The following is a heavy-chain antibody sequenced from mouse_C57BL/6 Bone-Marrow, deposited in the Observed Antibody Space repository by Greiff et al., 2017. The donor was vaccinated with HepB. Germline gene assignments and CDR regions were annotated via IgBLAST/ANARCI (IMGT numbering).Heavy chain of an antibody. CDR3: ARDPPYEWYYAMDY. CDR1: GFTFSSYA. CDR2: ISDGGSYT. V-gene: IGHV5-4*01. Sequence: EVQLQESGGGLVKPGGSLKLSCAASGFTFSSYAMSWVRQTPEKRLEWVATISDGGSYTYYPDNVKGRFTISRDNAKNNLYLQMSHLKSEDTAMYYCARDPPYEWYYAMDYWGQGTSVTVSS. D-gene: IGHD2-3*01. J-gene: IGHJ4*01.